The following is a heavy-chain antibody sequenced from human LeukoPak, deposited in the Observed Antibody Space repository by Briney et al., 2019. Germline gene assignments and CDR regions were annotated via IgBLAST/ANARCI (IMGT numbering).Heavy chain of an antibody. CDR1: GFTFSSYA. J-gene: IGHJ4*02. CDR2: ISGSGGST. Sequence: GGSLRLSCAASGFTFSSYAMSWVRQAPGKGLEWVSAISGSGGSTYYADSVKGRFTISRDNSKNTLYLQMNSLRAEDTAVYYCAKGSSDYDILTGYYTGSRFDYWGQGTLVTVSS. CDR3: AKGSSDYDILTGYYTGSRFDY. V-gene: IGHV3-23*01. D-gene: IGHD3-9*01.